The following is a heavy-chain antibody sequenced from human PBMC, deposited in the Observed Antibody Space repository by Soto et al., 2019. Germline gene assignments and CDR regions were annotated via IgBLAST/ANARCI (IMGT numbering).Heavy chain of an antibody. D-gene: IGHD6-19*01. Sequence: GGSLRLSCAASGFTFSDYYMSWIRQAPGKGLEWVSYISSSGSTIYYADSGKGRFTISRDNAKNSLYLQMNSLRAEDTAVYYCARDRVAGVAVAGTSKFDYWGQGTLVTVSS. J-gene: IGHJ4*02. CDR3: ARDRVAGVAVAGTSKFDY. V-gene: IGHV3-11*01. CDR1: GFTFSDYY. CDR2: ISSSGSTI.